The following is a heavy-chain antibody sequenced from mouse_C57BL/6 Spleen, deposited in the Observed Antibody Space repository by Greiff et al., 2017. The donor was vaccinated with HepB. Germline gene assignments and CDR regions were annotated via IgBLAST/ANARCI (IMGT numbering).Heavy chain of an antibody. CDR3: AGPGNVVAPFAY. J-gene: IGHJ2*01. D-gene: IGHD1-1*01. CDR1: GFTFSDYG. CDR2: ISSGSSTI. V-gene: IGHV5-17*01. Sequence: EVKLQESGGGLVKPGGSLKLSCAASGFTFSDYGMHWVRQAPEKGLAWVAYISSGSSTIYYADTVKDRFTISIDNAKNTLCLQMTSLRSEDTALYYCAGPGNVVAPFAYWGQGTTLTVSS.